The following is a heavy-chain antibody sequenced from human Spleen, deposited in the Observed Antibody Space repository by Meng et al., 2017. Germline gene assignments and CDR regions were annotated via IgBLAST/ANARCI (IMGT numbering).Heavy chain of an antibody. CDR1: GYTFTSYG. J-gene: IGHJ6*02. CDR2: ISAYNGNT. V-gene: IGHV1-18*01. Sequence: ASVKVSCKASGYTFTSYGISWVRQAPGQGLEWMGWISAYNGNTNYAQKLQGRVTMTRNTSISTAYMELSSLRSEDTAVYYCASTMVKYYYGMDVWGQGTTVTVSS. D-gene: IGHD3-10*01. CDR3: ASTMVKYYYGMDV.